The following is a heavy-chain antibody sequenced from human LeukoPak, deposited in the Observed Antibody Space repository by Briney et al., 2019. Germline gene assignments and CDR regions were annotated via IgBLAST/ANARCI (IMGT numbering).Heavy chain of an antibody. CDR3: ARDQRFLEWLTYYYYYGMDV. D-gene: IGHD3-3*01. Sequence: QTGRSLRLSCAASGFTFSSYAMHWVRQAPGKGLEWVAVISYGGSNKYYADSVKGRFTISRDNSKNTLYLQMNSLRAEDTAVYYCARDQRFLEWLTYYYYYGMDVWGQGTTVTVSS. CDR1: GFTFSSYA. V-gene: IGHV3-30-3*01. J-gene: IGHJ6*02. CDR2: ISYGGSNK.